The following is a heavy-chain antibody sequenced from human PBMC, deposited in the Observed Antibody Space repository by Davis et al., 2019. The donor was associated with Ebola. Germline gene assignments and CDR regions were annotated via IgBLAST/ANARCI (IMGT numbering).Heavy chain of an antibody. V-gene: IGHV3-66*01. CDR1: GFTVSSNY. Sequence: GGSLRLSCAASGFTVSSNYMSWVRQSVGKGLEWVSVIYNGGSIYYADSVKGRFTISRDNSNNLLYLQMNSLRAEDTAVYYCAIPDCSGANCYSVYIKNWGQGTLVTVSS. CDR2: IYNGGSI. D-gene: IGHD2-15*01. CDR3: AIPDCSGANCYSVYIKN. J-gene: IGHJ4*02.